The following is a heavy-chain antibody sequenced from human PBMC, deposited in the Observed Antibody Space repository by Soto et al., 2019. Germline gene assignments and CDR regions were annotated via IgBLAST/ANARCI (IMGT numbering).Heavy chain of an antibody. CDR2: ISAYNGNT. J-gene: IGHJ4*02. CDR1: GYTFTSYG. Sequence: ASVKVSCKASGYTFTSYGISWVRQAPGQGLEWMGWISAYNGNTNYAQKLQGRVTMTTDTSTSTAYMELRSLRSDDTAVYYCARDVDYYGSAYFDYWGQGTLVTVSS. D-gene: IGHD3-10*01. CDR3: ARDVDYYGSAYFDY. V-gene: IGHV1-18*04.